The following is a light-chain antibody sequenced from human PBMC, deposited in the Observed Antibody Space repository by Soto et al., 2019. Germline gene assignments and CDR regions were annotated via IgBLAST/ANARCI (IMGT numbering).Light chain of an antibody. CDR2: GAS. Sequence: EIVLSQSPGTLSLSPGESATLLCRASQFVSSRFLAWYQQKPGQAPRLLIYGASSRATGIPDRFSGSGSGTDFTLTITPLEPEDFVVYFCQQYGSSPITFGQGTLLEI. V-gene: IGKV3-20*01. CDR3: QQYGSSPIT. CDR1: QFVSSRF. J-gene: IGKJ5*01.